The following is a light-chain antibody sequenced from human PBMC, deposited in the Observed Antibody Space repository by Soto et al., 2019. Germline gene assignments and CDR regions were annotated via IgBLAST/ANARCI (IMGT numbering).Light chain of an antibody. Sequence: QSVLSQPPSASGSPGQSVTISCTGTSSDIGASTYVSWYQQHPGRAPNLIVYEVTKRPSGVPDRFSGSKSGNMASLTVSGLQADDEADYYCSSYAGNNNLVFGGGTKLTVL. CDR1: SSDIGASTY. V-gene: IGLV2-8*01. J-gene: IGLJ2*01. CDR2: EVT. CDR3: SSYAGNNNLV.